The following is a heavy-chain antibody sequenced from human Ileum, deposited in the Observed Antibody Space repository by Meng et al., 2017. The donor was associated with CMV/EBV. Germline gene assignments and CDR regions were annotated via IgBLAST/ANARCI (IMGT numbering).Heavy chain of an antibody. CDR2: IWYDGSNK. D-gene: IGHD2-2*02. J-gene: IGHJ4*02. Sequence: FTVSSDGMHWVRQAPGKGLEWVAVIWYDGSNKYYADSVKGRFTISRDNSKNTLYLQMNSLRAEDTAVYYCAKLGDGIVVVPAAIDIDYWGQGTLVTVSS. CDR3: AKLGDGIVVVPAAIDIDY. V-gene: IGHV3-33*06. CDR1: FTVSSDG.